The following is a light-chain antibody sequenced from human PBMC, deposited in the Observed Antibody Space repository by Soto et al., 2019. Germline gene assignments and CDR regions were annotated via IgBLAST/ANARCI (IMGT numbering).Light chain of an antibody. CDR2: EVS. V-gene: IGLV2-14*01. CDR3: SSFTDSSTVEV. Sequence: QSALTQPASVSGSPGQSITITCTGAGSDIGAYNYVSWYQQHPGKAPKLMIYEVSYRPSGVSNRFSGSKSGHTASLTISGLQPEDEADYYCSSFTDSSTVEVFGAGTKVTVL. J-gene: IGLJ1*01. CDR1: GSDIGAYNY.